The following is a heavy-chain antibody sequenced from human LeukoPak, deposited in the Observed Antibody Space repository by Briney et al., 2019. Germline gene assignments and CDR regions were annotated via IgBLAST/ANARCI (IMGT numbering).Heavy chain of an antibody. D-gene: IGHD1-1*01. V-gene: IGHV3-21*04. CDR3: ARRQLTSRPVDY. J-gene: IGHJ4*02. CDR1: GFTFSTYS. CDR2: ITSGSTYK. Sequence: GGSLRLSCAASGFTFSTYSMTWVRQAPGKGLEWVSSITSGSTYKYYSDSVQGRLTISRDNAKNSLYLQMNSLRAEDTAVYYCARRQLTSRPVDYWGQGTLVTVSS.